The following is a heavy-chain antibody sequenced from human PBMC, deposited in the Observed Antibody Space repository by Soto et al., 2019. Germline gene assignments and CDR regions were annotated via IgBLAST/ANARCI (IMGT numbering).Heavy chain of an antibody. CDR3: AKDPLVTPGFDF. J-gene: IGHJ4*02. D-gene: IGHD2-15*01. Sequence: GSLRLACAASGFTFSSYAMSWVRQAPGKGLEWVSAISGSGGSTYYADSVKGRFTISRDNSKNTLYLQMNSLTAEDTAVYYCAKDPLVTPGFDFCGQGTPVTVSS. V-gene: IGHV3-23*01. CDR1: GFTFSSYA. CDR2: ISGSGGST.